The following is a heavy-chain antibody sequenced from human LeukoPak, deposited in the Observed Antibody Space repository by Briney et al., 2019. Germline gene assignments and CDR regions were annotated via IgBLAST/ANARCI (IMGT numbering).Heavy chain of an antibody. CDR3: ARDRAKGYGDYVSWFDP. CDR1: GYTFTSYY. CDR2: INPSGGST. J-gene: IGHJ5*02. D-gene: IGHD4-17*01. V-gene: IGHV1-46*01. Sequence: ASVKVSCKASGYTFTSYYMHWVRQAPGQGLEWMGIINPSGGSTSYAQKFQGRVTMTRDTSTSTVYMELSSLRSEDTAVYYCARDRAKGYGDYVSWFDPWGQGTLVTVSS.